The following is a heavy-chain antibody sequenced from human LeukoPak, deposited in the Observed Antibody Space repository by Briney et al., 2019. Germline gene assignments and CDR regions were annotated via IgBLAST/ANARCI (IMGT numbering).Heavy chain of an antibody. CDR2: INAGNGNT. CDR1: GYTFTSYA. Sequence: ASVTVSFKASGYTFTSYAMHWVRQAPGQRLEWMGWINAGNGNTKYSQKFQGRVTITRDTSASTAYMELSSLRSEDTAVYYCARSSPRSGSGYFDYWGQGTLVTVSS. V-gene: IGHV1-3*01. D-gene: IGHD3-22*01. J-gene: IGHJ4*02. CDR3: ARSSPRSGSGYFDY.